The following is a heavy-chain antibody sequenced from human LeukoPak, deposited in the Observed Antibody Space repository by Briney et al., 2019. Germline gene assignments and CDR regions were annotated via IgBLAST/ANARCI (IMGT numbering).Heavy chain of an antibody. J-gene: IGHJ4*02. CDR1: GFRIRSFW. D-gene: IGHD7-27*01. Sequence: GSLRLSWAVSGFRIRSFWMSWVRQTPGKGLEWVADMNEDGSGTYYVDSVKGRFTVSRDNAKNSLYLQMSSLRAEDTAVYYCARDPAWGAIDYWGQGTLVTVSS. CDR3: ARDPAWGAIDY. V-gene: IGHV3-7*01. CDR2: MNEDGSGT.